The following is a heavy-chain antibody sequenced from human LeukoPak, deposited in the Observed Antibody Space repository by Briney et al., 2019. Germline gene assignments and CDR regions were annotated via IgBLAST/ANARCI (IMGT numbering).Heavy chain of an antibody. CDR3: AREGIAAAGTNDAFDI. CDR2: INPSGGST. V-gene: IGHV1-46*01. D-gene: IGHD6-13*01. Sequence: ASVNVSCKASGYTFTSYYMHWVRQAPGQGLEWMGIINPSGGSTSYAQKFQGRVTMTRDMSTSTVYMELSSLRSEDTAVYYCAREGIAAAGTNDAFDIWGQGTMVTVSS. J-gene: IGHJ3*02. CDR1: GYTFTSYY.